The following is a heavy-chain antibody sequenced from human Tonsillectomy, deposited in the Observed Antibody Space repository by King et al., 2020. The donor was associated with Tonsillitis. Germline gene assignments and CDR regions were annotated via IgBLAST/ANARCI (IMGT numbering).Heavy chain of an antibody. D-gene: IGHD3-22*01. V-gene: IGHV4-34*01. CDR2: INHSGST. Sequence: VQLQQWGAGLLKPSETLSLNCAVYGGSFSGYYWSWIRQPPGKGLEWIGEINHSGSTNYNPSLKSRVTISVDTSKNQFSLKLSSVNAADTAVYYCATTSKDDRSGLPTENWFDPWGQGTLVTVSS. J-gene: IGHJ5*02. CDR1: GGSFSGYY. CDR3: ATTSKDDRSGLPTENWFDP.